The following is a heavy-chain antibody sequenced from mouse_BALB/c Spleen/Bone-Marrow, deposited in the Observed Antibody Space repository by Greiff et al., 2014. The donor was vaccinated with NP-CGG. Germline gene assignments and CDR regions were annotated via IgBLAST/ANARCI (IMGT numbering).Heavy chain of an antibody. CDR3: AMLHGWCLDV. CDR2: INNNGGST. CDR1: GFTFSSYG. J-gene: IGHJ1*01. D-gene: IGHD1-1*02. Sequence: VQLKESGGGLVQPGGSLKLSCVASGFTFSSYGMSWVRQTPDKRLELVATINNNGGSTYYPHSVQGQFTITRDNAKNTLYLQMTSLKSEDSYMSYGAMLHGWCLDVWGAGTTLTVSS. V-gene: IGHV5-6-3*01.